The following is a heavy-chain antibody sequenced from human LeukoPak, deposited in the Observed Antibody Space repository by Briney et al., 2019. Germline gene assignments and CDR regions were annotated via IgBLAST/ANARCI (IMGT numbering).Heavy chain of an antibody. J-gene: IGHJ4*02. V-gene: IGHV3-33*01. CDR1: GFTFSSYG. D-gene: IGHD3-9*01. CDR2: IWYDGNNK. Sequence: GGSLRLSCAASGFTFSSYGMHWVRQAPGKGLEWVAVIWYDGNNKYYADSVKGRFTNSRDNPKNTLYLQMNSLRAEDTAVYYCARSTSSEYDIYHFDYWGQGTLVTVSS. CDR3: ARSTSSEYDIYHFDY.